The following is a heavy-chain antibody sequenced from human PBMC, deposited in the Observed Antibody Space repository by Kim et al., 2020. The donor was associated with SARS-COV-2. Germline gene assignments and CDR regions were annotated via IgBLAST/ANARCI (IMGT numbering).Heavy chain of an antibody. CDR1: GGSISSSSYY. D-gene: IGHD3-22*01. Sequence: SETLSLTCTVSGGSISSSSYYWGWIRQPPGKGLEWIGSIYYSGSTYYNPSLKSRVTISVDTSKNQFSLKLSSVTAADTAVYYCARRRCVAITMIVGGWNWFDPWGQGTLVTVSS. J-gene: IGHJ5*02. CDR3: ARRRCVAITMIVGGWNWFDP. CDR2: IYYSGST. V-gene: IGHV4-39*01.